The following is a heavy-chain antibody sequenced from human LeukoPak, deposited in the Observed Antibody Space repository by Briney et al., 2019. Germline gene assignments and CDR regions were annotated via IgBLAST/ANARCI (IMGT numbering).Heavy chain of an antibody. J-gene: IGHJ4*02. Sequence: GGSLRLSCAASGFTFSSYAMHWVRQAPGKGLEWVAVISYDGSNKYYADSVKGRFTISRDNSKNTLYLQMNRLRAEDTAVYYCATEKGDSPDYWGQGTLVTVSS. V-gene: IGHV3-30*14. D-gene: IGHD2-21*01. CDR3: ATEKGDSPDY. CDR1: GFTFSSYA. CDR2: ISYDGSNK.